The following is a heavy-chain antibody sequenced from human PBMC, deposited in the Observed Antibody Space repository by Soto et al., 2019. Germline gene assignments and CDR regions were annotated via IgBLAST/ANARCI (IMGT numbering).Heavy chain of an antibody. CDR1: GINYNTYA. Sequence: QVQLVQSGAEMKKPGASVKLSCKTSGINYNTYAIHWVRQAPGQGLEWMGWINAGNGDTRYSQKFQGRVTLTRDTSASTVYMDLDSLKSEDTGVYYCARAISGYVTGGQGTLVTV. CDR3: ARAISGYVT. D-gene: IGHD5-12*01. J-gene: IGHJ4*02. CDR2: INAGNGDT. V-gene: IGHV1-3*01.